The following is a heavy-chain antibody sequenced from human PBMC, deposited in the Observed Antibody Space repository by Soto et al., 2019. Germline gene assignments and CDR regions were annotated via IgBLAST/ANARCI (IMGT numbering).Heavy chain of an antibody. D-gene: IGHD3-9*01. Sequence: WGSLRLSWTASGGTFSNAWRSWVRQAPGKGLEWVARIKSKTDGGTTDYAAPVKGRFTISRDDSKNTLFLQMNSLKTEDTAVYYCTTSILTGYFRWSIFDYWGQGNLVSVS. V-gene: IGHV3-15*07. CDR3: TTSILTGYFRWSIFDY. J-gene: IGHJ4*02. CDR2: IKSKTDGGTT. CDR1: GGTFSNAW.